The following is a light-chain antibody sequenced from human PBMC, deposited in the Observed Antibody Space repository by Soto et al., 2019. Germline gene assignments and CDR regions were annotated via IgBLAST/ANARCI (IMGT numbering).Light chain of an antibody. V-gene: IGKV3-11*01. CDR2: EAS. J-gene: IGKJ4*01. Sequence: EIVLTQSPATLSLSPGERATLSCRASQSVGSALAWYQQKPGQAPSLLIYEASIRATGIPARFSGSGSGTDFTLTISSLVPEDFAVYYCQQRTNWPLTFGGGTKVEIK. CDR3: QQRTNWPLT. CDR1: QSVGSA.